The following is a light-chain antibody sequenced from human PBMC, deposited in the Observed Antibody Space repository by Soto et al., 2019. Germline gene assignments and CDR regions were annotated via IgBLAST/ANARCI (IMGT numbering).Light chain of an antibody. CDR3: SSYTSSHTWV. Sequence: QSVLTQPPSASGSPGQSVAISCTGTSSDVGGYNYVSWYQQHPGKAPQVLIYEVSNRPSGVSNRFSGSKSGNTASLTISGLQADDEADYYCSSYTSSHTWVFGGGTKLTVL. CDR2: EVS. V-gene: IGLV2-14*01. CDR1: SSDVGGYNY. J-gene: IGLJ2*01.